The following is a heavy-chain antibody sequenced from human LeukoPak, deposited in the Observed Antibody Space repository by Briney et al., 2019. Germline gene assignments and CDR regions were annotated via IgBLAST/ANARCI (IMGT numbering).Heavy chain of an antibody. CDR3: ARGRLATRRLSGGYYFDY. CDR1: GGSFSVYY. V-gene: IGHV4-34*01. D-gene: IGHD5-12*01. Sequence: SETLSLTCAVYGGSFSVYYWSWIRQPPGKGLEWIGEINHSGSTNYNPSLKSRVTISVDTSKNQFSLKLSSVTAADTAVYYCARGRLATRRLSGGYYFDYWGQGTLVTVSS. CDR2: INHSGST. J-gene: IGHJ4*02.